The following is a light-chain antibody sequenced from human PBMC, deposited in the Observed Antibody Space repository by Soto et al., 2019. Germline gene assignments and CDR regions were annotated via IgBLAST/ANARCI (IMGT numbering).Light chain of an antibody. CDR2: AAS. CDR1: QGISSY. J-gene: IGKJ1*01. Sequence: AIRMAQAPSSLSASTGDRGTITCRASQGISSYLAWYQQKPGKAPKLLIYAASTLQSGVPSRFSGSGSGTDFTLTISCLQSEDFATYYCQQYYSYPRTFGQGTNVEIK. V-gene: IGKV1-8*01. CDR3: QQYYSYPRT.